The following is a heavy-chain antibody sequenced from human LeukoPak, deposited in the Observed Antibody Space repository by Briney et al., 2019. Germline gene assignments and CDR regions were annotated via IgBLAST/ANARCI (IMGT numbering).Heavy chain of an antibody. D-gene: IGHD2-2*01. Sequence: GESLKISCKGSGYSFTSYWIGWVRQMPGKGLESMGIIFPGDSDTRYTPSFQGQVIISADKSTGTVYLQWTSLKASDTAIYYCARLECGSTTCPFAYWGQGTLVTVSS. V-gene: IGHV5-51*01. CDR1: GYSFTSYW. J-gene: IGHJ4*02. CDR2: IFPGDSDT. CDR3: ARLECGSTTCPFAY.